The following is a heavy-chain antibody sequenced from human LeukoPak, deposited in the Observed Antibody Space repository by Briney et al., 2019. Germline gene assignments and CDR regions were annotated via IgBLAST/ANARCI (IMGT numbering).Heavy chain of an antibody. CDR3: ARDRHGSGTYNYYGMDV. Sequence: ASVKVSCKASGYTFITYYMHWVRQAPGQGLEWLGIINPSGGSTSYAQKFQGRVTITRDTSTSTVYMEVSSLRSEDTAVYYCARDRHGSGTYNYYGMDVWGQGTAVTVSS. D-gene: IGHD3-10*01. V-gene: IGHV1-46*01. CDR2: INPSGGST. CDR1: GYTFITYY. J-gene: IGHJ6*02.